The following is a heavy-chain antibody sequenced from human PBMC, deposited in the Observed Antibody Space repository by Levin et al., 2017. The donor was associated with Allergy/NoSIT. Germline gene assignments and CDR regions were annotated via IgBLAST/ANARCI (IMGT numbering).Heavy chain of an antibody. V-gene: IGHV3-23*01. J-gene: IGHJ4*02. Sequence: LSLTCAASGFTFNNFVMTWFRQAPGRGLEWVSSITGSGGAIYYSDSVQGRFTISRDNDKNTLFLHLNSLRAEDTAVYYCAKDRGVLAPPLVYWGQGTLVTVSS. CDR2: ITGSGGAI. CDR1: GFTFNNFV. D-gene: IGHD3-10*01. CDR3: AKDRGVLAPPLVY.